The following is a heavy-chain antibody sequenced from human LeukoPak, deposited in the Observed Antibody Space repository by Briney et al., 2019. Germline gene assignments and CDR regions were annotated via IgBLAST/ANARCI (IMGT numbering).Heavy chain of an antibody. Sequence: GRSLRLSCAASGFTFDDYAMHWVRQAPGKGLEWVSGISWNSGSIGYADSVKGRFTISRDNAKNSLYLQMNSLRAEDTALYYCAKGLVRGEDYVWGSYNHWGQGTLVTVSS. V-gene: IGHV3-9*01. CDR2: ISWNSGSI. CDR1: GFTFDDYA. J-gene: IGHJ4*02. CDR3: AKGLVRGEDYVWGSYNH. D-gene: IGHD3-16*01.